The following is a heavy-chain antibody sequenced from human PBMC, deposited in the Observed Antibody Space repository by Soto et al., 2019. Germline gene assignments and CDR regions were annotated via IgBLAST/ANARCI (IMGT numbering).Heavy chain of an antibody. CDR2: IIPIFGTA. D-gene: IGHD2-2*01. CDR1: GGTFSSYA. Sequence: QVQLVQSGAEVKKPGSSVKVSCKASGGTFSSYAISWVRQAPGQGLEWMVGIIPIFGTANYAQKFQGRVTITADESTSTAYMALSSLRSEDTAVYYCARDSRRYCSSTSCRALDYWGQGTLVTVSS. V-gene: IGHV1-69*01. CDR3: ARDSRRYCSSTSCRALDY. J-gene: IGHJ4*02.